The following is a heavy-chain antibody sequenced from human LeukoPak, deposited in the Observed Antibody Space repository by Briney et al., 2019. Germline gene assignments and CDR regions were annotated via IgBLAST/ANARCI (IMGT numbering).Heavy chain of an antibody. CDR1: GYTFTGYY. J-gene: IGHJ5*02. D-gene: IGHD4-23*01. V-gene: IGHV1-2*02. CDR3: ARDFGGVVNRRYNWFDP. Sequence: ASVRVSCKASGYTFTGYYMHWVRQAPGQGLEWMGWINPNSGGTNYAQKFQGRVTMTRDTSISTAYMELSRLRSDDTAVYYCARDFGGVVNRRYNWFDPWGQGTLVTVSS. CDR2: INPNSGGT.